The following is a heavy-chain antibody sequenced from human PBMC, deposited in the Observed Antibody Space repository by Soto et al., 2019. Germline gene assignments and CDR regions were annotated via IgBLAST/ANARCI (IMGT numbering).Heavy chain of an antibody. CDR2: INPSGGST. D-gene: IGHD6-13*01. CDR1: GYTFTSYY. J-gene: IGHJ6*02. CDR3: ARAGSDYSSSFIQLWRNGMDV. V-gene: IGHV1-46*01. Sequence: ASVKVSCKXSGYTFTSYYMHWVRQAPGQGLEWMGIINPSGGSTSYAQKFQGRVTMTRDTSTSTVYMELSSLRSEDTAVYYCARAGSDYSSSFIQLWRNGMDVWGQGTTVTVSS.